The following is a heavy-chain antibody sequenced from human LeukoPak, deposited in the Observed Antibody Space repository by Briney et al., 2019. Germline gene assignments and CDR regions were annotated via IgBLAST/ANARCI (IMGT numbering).Heavy chain of an antibody. J-gene: IGHJ4*02. D-gene: IGHD1-26*01. CDR2: ISYDGSHQ. Sequence: GRSLRLSCAASGFTFSHYAMHWVRQAPGKGLEWVAVISYDGSHQYSADSVKGRLSISRDNSRHTLYLQMNSLRTEDTAVYYCARARNGTLKYWGQGTLVIVSS. V-gene: IGHV3-30*01. CDR1: GFTFSHYA. CDR3: ARARNGTLKY.